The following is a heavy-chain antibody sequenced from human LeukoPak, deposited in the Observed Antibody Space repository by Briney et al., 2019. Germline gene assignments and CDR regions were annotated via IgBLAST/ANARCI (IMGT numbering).Heavy chain of an antibody. D-gene: IGHD6-6*01. Sequence: GASVKVSCKASGYTFTSYGISWVRQAPGQGLEWMGIINPSGGSTSYAQKFQGRVTMTRDTSTSTVYMELSSLRSEDTAVYYCARDGYSSSCFDYWGQGTLVTVSS. CDR3: ARDGYSSSCFDY. J-gene: IGHJ4*02. CDR1: GYTFTSYG. CDR2: INPSGGST. V-gene: IGHV1-46*03.